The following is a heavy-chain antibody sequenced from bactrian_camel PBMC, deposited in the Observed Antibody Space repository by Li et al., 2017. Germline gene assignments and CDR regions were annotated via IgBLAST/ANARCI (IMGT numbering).Heavy chain of an antibody. CDR2: FDSDGST. V-gene: IGHV3S53*01. CDR3: AADRYPCTTTDVHTYEY. CDR1: GYDDKRVC. Sequence: VQLVESGGGSVQAGGSLRLSCVASGYDDKRVCIGWFRRAPGKDYEGVAAFDSDGSTHYGESVKGRFTISRDNIKNIVYLQMNNLKPEDSAMYYCAADRYPCTTTDVHTYEYWGRGTQVTVS. J-gene: IGHJ4*01. D-gene: IGHD2*01.